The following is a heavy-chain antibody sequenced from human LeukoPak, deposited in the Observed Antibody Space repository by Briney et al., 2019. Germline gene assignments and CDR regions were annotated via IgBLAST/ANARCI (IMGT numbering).Heavy chain of an antibody. Sequence: PSETLSLTCIVSGGSISSYYWSWIRQPPGKGLEWIGYIYYSGSTNYNPSLKSRVTISVDTSKNQFSLKLSSVTAADTAVYYCARLRLRTPDHYYDSSGYASWYFDLWGRGTLVTVSS. CDR2: IYYSGST. V-gene: IGHV4-59*08. CDR1: GGSISSYY. D-gene: IGHD3-22*01. CDR3: ARLRLRTPDHYYDSSGYASWYFDL. J-gene: IGHJ2*01.